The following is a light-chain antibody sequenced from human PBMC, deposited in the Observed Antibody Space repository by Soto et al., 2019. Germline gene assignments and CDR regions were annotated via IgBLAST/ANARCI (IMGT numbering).Light chain of an antibody. CDR1: SNNIDSHNF. J-gene: IGLJ2*01. Sequence: QSVLTQPASVSGSPGQSSTISCTVTSNNIDSHNFVSWYQQHPGKVPKLMIYEDTERPSGVSDRFSGSKPGRTASLTISGLQTEDEADYYCCSYAGQTVFFAGGTKVTVL. V-gene: IGLV2-23*01. CDR3: CSYAGQTVF. CDR2: EDT.